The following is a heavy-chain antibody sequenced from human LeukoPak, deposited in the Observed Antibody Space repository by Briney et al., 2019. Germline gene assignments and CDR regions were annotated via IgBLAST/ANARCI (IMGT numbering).Heavy chain of an antibody. Sequence: GASVKVSCKVSGYTLTELSMHWVRQAPGKGLEWMGGFDPEDGGTIYAQKLQGRVTMTEDTSTDTAYMELSSLRSEDTAVYYCAATSITMIVVVVQFDYWGQGTLVTVSS. V-gene: IGHV1-24*01. CDR1: GYTLTELS. CDR3: AATSITMIVVVVQFDY. J-gene: IGHJ4*02. D-gene: IGHD3-22*01. CDR2: FDPEDGGT.